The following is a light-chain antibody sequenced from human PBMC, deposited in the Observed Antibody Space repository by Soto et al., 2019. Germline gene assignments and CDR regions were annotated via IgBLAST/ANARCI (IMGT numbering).Light chain of an antibody. V-gene: IGKV1-39*01. CDR1: QSISTY. CDR2: AAS. CDR3: QQSYSXPXWT. J-gene: IGKJ1*01. Sequence: DIQMTQSPSSLSASVGDRVTISCRASQSISTYLNWYQQKPGKAPRLLIYAASTVQTGVPPRFSGSGSGTDFTLTISSLRLDDIATYFCQQSYSXPXWTFGQGT.